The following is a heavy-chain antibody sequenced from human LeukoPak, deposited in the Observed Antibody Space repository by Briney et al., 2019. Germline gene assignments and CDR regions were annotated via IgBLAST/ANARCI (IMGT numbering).Heavy chain of an antibody. CDR1: GGTFSSYA. J-gene: IGHJ6*02. CDR3: ATEGAYGSGSYFLYYGMDV. Sequence: VASVKVSCTASGGTFSSYAISWVRQAPGQGLEWMGGIIPIFGTANYAQKFQGRVTITADESTSTAYMELSSLRSEDTAVYYCATEGAYGSGSYFLYYGMDVWGQGTTVTVSS. D-gene: IGHD3-10*01. CDR2: IIPIFGTA. V-gene: IGHV1-69*13.